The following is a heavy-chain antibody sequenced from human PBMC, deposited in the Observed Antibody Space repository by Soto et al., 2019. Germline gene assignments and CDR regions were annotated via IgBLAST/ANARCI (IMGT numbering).Heavy chain of an antibody. V-gene: IGHV1-18*01. J-gene: IGHJ6*02. Sequence: QVQLVQSGAEVKKPGASVKVSCKASGYTFTNYGVSWVRQAPGQGLEWMGWISAYNGNTNYAQKFQGRVTMTTDTSTSTAFRELMTLRSDDTAVYDCARDTLLPWFVESSYDHYNMDVWGQGTTVTVSS. CDR1: GYTFTNYG. D-gene: IGHD3-10*01. CDR3: ARDTLLPWFVESSYDHYNMDV. CDR2: ISAYNGNT.